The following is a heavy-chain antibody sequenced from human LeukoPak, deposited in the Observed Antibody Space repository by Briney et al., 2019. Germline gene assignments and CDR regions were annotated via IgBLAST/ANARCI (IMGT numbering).Heavy chain of an antibody. V-gene: IGHV1-69*10. CDR3: ARGAVVVAAPNWFDP. J-gene: IGHJ5*02. Sequence: SVRVSCTASVGTFSSYAISWVRQAPGQGLEWVWGIIPIFGIANYSQKFSGRVTITADTSTSTAYLELSSLRSEDTAVYYCARGAVVVAAPNWFDPWGQGTLVTVSS. D-gene: IGHD2-15*01. CDR2: IIPIFGIA. CDR1: VGTFSSYA.